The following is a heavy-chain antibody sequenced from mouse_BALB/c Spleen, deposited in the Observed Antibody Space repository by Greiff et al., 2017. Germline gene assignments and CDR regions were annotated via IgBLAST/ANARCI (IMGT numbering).Heavy chain of an antibody. J-gene: IGHJ1*01. Sequence: EVQVVESGGGLVKPGGSLKLSCAASGFTFSSYAMSWVRQTPEKRLEWVASISSGGSTYYPDSVKGRFTISRDNARNILYLQMSSLRSEDTAMYYCARGSSSWYFDVWGAGTTVTVSS. V-gene: IGHV5-6-5*01. CDR2: ISSGGST. CDR3: ARGSSSWYFDV. CDR1: GFTFSSYA. D-gene: IGHD1-1*01.